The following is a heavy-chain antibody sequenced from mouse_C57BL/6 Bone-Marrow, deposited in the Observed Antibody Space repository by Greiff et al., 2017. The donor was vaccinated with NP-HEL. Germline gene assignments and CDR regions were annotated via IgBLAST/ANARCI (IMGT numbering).Heavy chain of an antibody. CDR2: IDPSDSYT. Sequence: KQSCKASGYTFTSYWMQWVKQRPGQGLEWIGEIDPSDSYTNYNQKFKGKATLTVDTSSSTAYMQLSSLTSEDSAVYYCARRDITTVVAYYFDYWGQGTTLTVSS. D-gene: IGHD1-1*01. CDR3: ARRDITTVVAYYFDY. CDR1: GYTFTSYW. J-gene: IGHJ2*01. V-gene: IGHV1-50*01.